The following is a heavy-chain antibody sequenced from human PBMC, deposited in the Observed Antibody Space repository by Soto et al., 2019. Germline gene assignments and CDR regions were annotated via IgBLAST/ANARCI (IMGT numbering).Heavy chain of an antibody. CDR3: AHFSRWVWFDY. D-gene: IGHD3-16*01. V-gene: IGHV2-5*02. J-gene: IGHJ4*02. Sequence: QITLKESGPTLVKPTQTLTLTCTFSGFSLSTSGVGVGWIRQPPGKALEWLALIYWDDDKRYSPSLKSRLTITRATSKTQVVLTRTNMDPVDTATYYCAHFSRWVWFDYWGQGTLVTVSS. CDR1: GFSLSTSGVG. CDR2: IYWDDDK.